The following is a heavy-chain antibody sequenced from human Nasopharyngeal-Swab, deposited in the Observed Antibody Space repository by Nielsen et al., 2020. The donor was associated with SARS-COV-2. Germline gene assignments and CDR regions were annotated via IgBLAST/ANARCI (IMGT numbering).Heavy chain of an antibody. CDR3: VRGPVEGATGYFQF. CDR1: GFTFSSYA. CDR2: ISGSGGST. J-gene: IGHJ1*01. D-gene: IGHD1-26*01. V-gene: IGHV3-23*01. Sequence: GESLKISCAASGFTFSSYAMSWVRQAPGKGLEWVSAISGSGGSTYYADSVKGRFTISRDNSKNTLYLQMNSLTPADTAVYFCVRGPVEGATGYFQFWGQGTLVTVSS.